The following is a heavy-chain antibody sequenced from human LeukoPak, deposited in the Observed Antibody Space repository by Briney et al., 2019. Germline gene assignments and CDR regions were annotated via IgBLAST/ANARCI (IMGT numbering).Heavy chain of an antibody. CDR3: ARGGLVPAAARVIGFDI. CDR1: GFTFSDYY. Sequence: GGSLRLSCAASGFTFSDYYMSWIRQAPGKGLEWVSVIYSGGSTYYADSVKGRFTISRDNSKNTLYLQMNSLRAEDTAVYYCARGGLVPAAARVIGFDIWGQGTMVTVSS. V-gene: IGHV3-66*02. J-gene: IGHJ3*02. CDR2: IYSGGST. D-gene: IGHD2-2*01.